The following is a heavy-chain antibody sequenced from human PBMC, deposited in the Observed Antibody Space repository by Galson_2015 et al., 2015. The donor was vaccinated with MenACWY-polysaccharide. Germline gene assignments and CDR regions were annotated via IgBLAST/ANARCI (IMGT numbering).Heavy chain of an antibody. CDR2: IYHSGSS. J-gene: IGHJ6*02. D-gene: IGHD3-3*01. CDR3: ARGRFSTLMDV. V-gene: IGHV4-61*08. Sequence: QVPLQASGPGLVKPSQTLSLICTVSGGSISRPGYYWSWIRQLPGKGLEWIGYIYHSGSSNYNPSLKSRVTISGDTSKNQFSLKVTSVTAADTAMYYCARGRFSTLMDVWGQGTTVTVSS. CDR1: GGSISRPGYY.